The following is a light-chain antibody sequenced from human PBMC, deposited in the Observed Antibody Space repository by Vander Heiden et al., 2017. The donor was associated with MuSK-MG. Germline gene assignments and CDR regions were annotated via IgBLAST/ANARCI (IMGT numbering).Light chain of an antibody. Sequence: LVMTQSPATLSVSPGERATLSCRASQSVSSNLAWYQQKPGQSPRLLIYGASTRATGVPARFSGSGSGTEFTLTISGLQSEDFAVYYCQQYSNWPLTFGQRTKVEIK. J-gene: IGKJ1*01. CDR2: GAS. CDR3: QQYSNWPLT. V-gene: IGKV3-15*01. CDR1: QSVSSN.